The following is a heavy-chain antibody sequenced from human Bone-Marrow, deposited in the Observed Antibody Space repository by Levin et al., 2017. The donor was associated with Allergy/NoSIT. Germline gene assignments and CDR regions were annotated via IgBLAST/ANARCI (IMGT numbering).Heavy chain of an antibody. Sequence: GESLKISCKASGYTFTSYGISWVRQAPGQGLEWMGWISAYNGNTNYAQKLQGRVTMTTDTSTSTAYMELRSLRSDDTAVYYCARDQGPLAVAGTYQLRLNYWGQGTLVTVSS. J-gene: IGHJ4*02. D-gene: IGHD6-19*01. V-gene: IGHV1-18*01. CDR3: ARDQGPLAVAGTYQLRLNY. CDR2: ISAYNGNT. CDR1: GYTFTSYG.